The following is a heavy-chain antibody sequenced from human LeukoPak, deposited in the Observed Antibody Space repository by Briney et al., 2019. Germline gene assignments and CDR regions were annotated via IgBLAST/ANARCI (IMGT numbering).Heavy chain of an antibody. D-gene: IGHD6-13*01. CDR2: LYYNWNT. Sequence: PSETQSLTCTVSGGSISSYYGSWIRQPPGKGLECIGYLYYNWNTNYNPSLRSRVAISLDTSNNQFSLELTSVTAADTAIYYCARGRGSSLPWYYRGQGTLVSVSS. V-gene: IGHV4-59*01. J-gene: IGHJ4*02. CDR1: GGSISSYY. CDR3: ARGRGSSLPWYY.